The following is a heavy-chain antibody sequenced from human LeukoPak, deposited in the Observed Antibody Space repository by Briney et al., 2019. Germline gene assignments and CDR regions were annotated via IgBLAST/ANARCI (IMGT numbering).Heavy chain of an antibody. J-gene: IGHJ6*03. CDR2: IIPIFGTA. D-gene: IGHD2-21*02. Sequence: SVKVSCKASGYTFSSYAISWVRQAPGQGLEWMGRIIPIFGTANYAQKFQGRVTITTDESTSTAYMELSSLRSEDTAVYYCARAVTSYYYYMDVWGKGTTVTVSS. CDR1: GYTFSSYA. V-gene: IGHV1-69*05. CDR3: ARAVTSYYYYMDV.